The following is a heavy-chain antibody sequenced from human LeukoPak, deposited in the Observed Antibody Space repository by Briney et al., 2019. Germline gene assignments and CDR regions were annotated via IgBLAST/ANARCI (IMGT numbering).Heavy chain of an antibody. V-gene: IGHV4-59*08. Sequence: SETLSLTCTVSGGSISSYYWSWIRQPPGKGLEWIAYISDIGSINYNPSLKSLVTISLDTSKNQFSLKLSSVTAADTAVYYCAGHHPRNTVDFWGQGTLVTVSS. CDR2: ISDIGSI. CDR1: GGSISSYY. CDR3: AGHHPRNTVDF. J-gene: IGHJ4*02. D-gene: IGHD2/OR15-2a*01.